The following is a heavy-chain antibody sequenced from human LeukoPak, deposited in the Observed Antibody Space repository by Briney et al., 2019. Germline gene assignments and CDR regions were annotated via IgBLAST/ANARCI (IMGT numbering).Heavy chain of an antibody. CDR3: ARDSMAAAGSYGMDV. Sequence: AGGSLRLSCAASGFTFSSYGMHWVRQAPGKGLEWVAVIWYDGSNKYYADSVKGRFTISRDNSKNTLYLQMNSLRAEDTAVYYCARDSMAAAGSYGMDVWGQGTTVTVSS. CDR1: GFTFSSYG. D-gene: IGHD6-13*01. V-gene: IGHV3-33*08. J-gene: IGHJ6*02. CDR2: IWYDGSNK.